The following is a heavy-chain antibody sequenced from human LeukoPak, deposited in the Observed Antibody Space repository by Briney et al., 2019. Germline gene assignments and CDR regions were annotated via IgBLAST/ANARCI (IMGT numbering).Heavy chain of an antibody. D-gene: IGHD1-1*01. CDR1: GFTFSSYS. V-gene: IGHV3-21*01. CDR2: ISSGSSYI. Sequence: GGSLRLSCAASGFTFSSYSMNWVRQDPGKGLEWVSSISSGSSYIYYADSVKGRFTISRDNAKDSLYLQMNSLRAEDTAVYYCARDYKGLSEYWGQGTLVTVSS. CDR3: ARDYKGLSEY. J-gene: IGHJ4*02.